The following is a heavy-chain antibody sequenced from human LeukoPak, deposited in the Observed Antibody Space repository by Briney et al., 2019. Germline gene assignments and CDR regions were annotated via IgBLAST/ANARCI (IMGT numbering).Heavy chain of an antibody. V-gene: IGHV4-39*01. J-gene: IGHJ4*02. CDR3: ATRYGSGTYPRYYFDS. CDR2: LSSSGSGST. CDR1: GGSLIGIIYF. D-gene: IGHD3-10*01. Sequence: SETLSLIFCVSGGSLIGIIYFWSLIRLPPGKGLGWLVTLSSSGSGSTYYNPSPTSRLTISFDTSKNQFSLKLSSVTAADTAVYYCATRYGSGTYPRYYFDSWGQGTLVTVSS.